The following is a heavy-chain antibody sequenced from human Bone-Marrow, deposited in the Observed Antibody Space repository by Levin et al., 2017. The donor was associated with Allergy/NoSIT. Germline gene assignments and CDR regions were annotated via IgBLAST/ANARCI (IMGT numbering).Heavy chain of an antibody. J-gene: IGHJ2*01. CDR2: MTPNSGKT. D-gene: IGHD6-19*01. CDR1: GYSFTSYD. Sequence: ASVKVSCKASGYSFTSYDINWVRQATGQGLEWLGWMTPNSGKTGLAQKFQGRVTMTRDTSISTAYMELSSLRAEDTAVYYCARYRSGWNGSGYWYFDLWGRGTLVTVSS. CDR3: ARYRSGWNGSGYWYFDL. V-gene: IGHV1-8*01.